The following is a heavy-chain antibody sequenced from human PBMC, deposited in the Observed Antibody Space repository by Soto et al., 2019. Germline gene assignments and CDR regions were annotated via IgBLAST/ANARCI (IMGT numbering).Heavy chain of an antibody. D-gene: IGHD1-26*01. CDR2: ISYDGSNK. J-gene: IGHJ5*02. Sequence: SLRLCCAASGFPFGSYATDWVRQAPGKGLEGGAVISYDGSNKYYADSGNGRFTISRDNSKNTLYLQMNSLKAEDTAGYYCARRTSLLHPGWLDPWGPGTLVTVSS. CDR1: GFPFGSYA. CDR3: ARRTSLLHPGWLDP. V-gene: IGHV3-30-3*01.